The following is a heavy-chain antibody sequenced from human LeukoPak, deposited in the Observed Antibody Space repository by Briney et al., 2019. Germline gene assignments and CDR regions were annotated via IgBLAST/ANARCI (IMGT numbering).Heavy chain of an antibody. CDR1: GFIFSRYE. D-gene: IGHD3-22*01. J-gene: IGHJ4*02. V-gene: IGHV3-48*03. CDR2: IGTSGSIM. CDR3: ARREFYDTSGYLFDY. Sequence: GGSLRLSCVASGFIFSRYEMNWVRQAPGKGLEWLSYIGTSGSIMSYADSVKGRFTISRDNAKNSLYLQMNRLRAEDTAVYYCARREFYDTSGYLFDYWGQGTLVTVSS.